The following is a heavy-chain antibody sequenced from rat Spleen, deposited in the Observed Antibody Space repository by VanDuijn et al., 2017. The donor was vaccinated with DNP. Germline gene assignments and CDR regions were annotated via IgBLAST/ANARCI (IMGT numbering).Heavy chain of an antibody. CDR2: ITYSGNT. J-gene: IGHJ2*01. CDR1: GYSITSCC. V-gene: IGHV3-1*01. Sequence: EVQLQESGPGLVEPSQSLSLTCSVTGYSITSCCRWTWIRQFPGNKMEYIGHITYSGNTHFNPSLKSRISITRDTSKNQFFLQLNSVTTEDTATYYCARHNYGGYRYYFDYWGQGVMVTVSS. CDR3: ARHNYGGYRYYFDY. D-gene: IGHD1-11*01.